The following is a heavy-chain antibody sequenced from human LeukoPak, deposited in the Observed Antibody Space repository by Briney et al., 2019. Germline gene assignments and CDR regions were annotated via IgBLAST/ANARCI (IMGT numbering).Heavy chain of an antibody. CDR1: GGSFSGYY. D-gene: IGHD4-11*01. CDR3: ARLQNGLQGLDY. J-gene: IGHJ4*02. V-gene: IGHV4-34*01. CDR2: INHSGST. Sequence: PSETLSLTCAVYGGSFSGYYRSWIRQPPGKGLEWIGEINHSGSTNYDPSLKSRVTISVDTSKNQFSLKLSSVTAADTAVYYCARLQNGLQGLDYWGQGTLVTVPS.